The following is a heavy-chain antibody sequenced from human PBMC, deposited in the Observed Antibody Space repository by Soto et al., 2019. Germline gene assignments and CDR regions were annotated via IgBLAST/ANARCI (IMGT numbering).Heavy chain of an antibody. V-gene: IGHV4-34*01. D-gene: IGHD5-12*01. Sequence: SEILSLTCAVYGGSFSGYYWSWIRQPPGKGLEWIGEINHSGSTNYNPSLKSRVTISVDTSKNQFSLKLSSVTAADTAVYYCARGNIVATAYFDYWGQGTLVTVSS. J-gene: IGHJ4*02. CDR3: ARGNIVATAYFDY. CDR2: INHSGST. CDR1: GGSFSGYY.